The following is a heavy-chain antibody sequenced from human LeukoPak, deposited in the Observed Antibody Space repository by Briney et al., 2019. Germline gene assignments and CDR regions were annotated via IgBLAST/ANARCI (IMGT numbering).Heavy chain of an antibody. Sequence: ASVKVSCKASGYTFTGYYMHWVRQAPGHGLEWMGRINPNSGGTNYAQKFQGRVTMTRDTSISTAYMELSRLRSDDTDVYYCARGNGHDYYYYYYMDVWGKGTTVTVSS. CDR2: INPNSGGT. J-gene: IGHJ6*03. CDR3: ARGNGHDYYYYYYMDV. D-gene: IGHD1-1*01. V-gene: IGHV1-2*05. CDR1: GYTFTGYY.